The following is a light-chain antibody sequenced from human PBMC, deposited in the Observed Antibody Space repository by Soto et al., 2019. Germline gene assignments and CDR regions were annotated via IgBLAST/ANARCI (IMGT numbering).Light chain of an antibody. J-gene: IGKJ4*01. CDR3: QQASTFPFA. CDR1: QLISSW. V-gene: IGKV1-12*01. Sequence: DIQMTQSPSSLAASVGDRVTITCRASQLISSWLVWYQQKPGHAPKLLIYAASNLQSGVPSRFSGSASGTEFSLAISSLQPEDFATYDCQQASTFPFAFGGGTEVHIK. CDR2: AAS.